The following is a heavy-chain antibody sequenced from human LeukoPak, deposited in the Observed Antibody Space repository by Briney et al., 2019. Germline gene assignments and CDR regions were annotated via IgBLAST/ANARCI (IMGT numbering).Heavy chain of an antibody. V-gene: IGHV4-34*01. CDR1: GGSFSGYY. CDR2: INHSGST. Sequence: SETLSLTCAVYGGSFSGYYWSWIRQPPGKGLEWIGEINHSGSTNYNPSLKSRVTISVDTSKNQFSLKLSSVTAADTAVYYCARAPGIAAAGTFFDYWGQGTLVTVSS. J-gene: IGHJ4*02. D-gene: IGHD6-13*01. CDR3: ARAPGIAAAGTFFDY.